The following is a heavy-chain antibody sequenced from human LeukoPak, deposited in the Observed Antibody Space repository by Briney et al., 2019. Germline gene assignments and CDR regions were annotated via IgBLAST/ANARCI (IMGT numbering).Heavy chain of an antibody. Sequence: ASVKVSCKPSGYTFTGYYMHWVRQAPGQGLEWMGWINPNSGGTNYAQKFQGRVTMTRDTSISTAYMELSRLRSDDTAVYYCAREDYSSSCPDYWGQGTLVTVSS. J-gene: IGHJ4*02. V-gene: IGHV1-2*02. D-gene: IGHD6-13*01. CDR1: GYTFTGYY. CDR3: AREDYSSSCPDY. CDR2: INPNSGGT.